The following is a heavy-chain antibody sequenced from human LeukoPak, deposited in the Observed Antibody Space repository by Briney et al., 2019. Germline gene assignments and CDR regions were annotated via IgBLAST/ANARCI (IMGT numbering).Heavy chain of an antibody. Sequence: PGGSLRLSCAASGFTFSSYWMSWVRQAPGKGLEWVANIKQDGSEKYYVDSVKGRFTISRDNAKNSLYLQMNTLRAEDTALYYCARGYCTSTSCYNDYWGQGTLVTVSS. CDR1: GFTFSSYW. V-gene: IGHV3-7*01. J-gene: IGHJ4*02. CDR2: IKQDGSEK. CDR3: ARGYCTSTSCYNDY. D-gene: IGHD2-2*02.